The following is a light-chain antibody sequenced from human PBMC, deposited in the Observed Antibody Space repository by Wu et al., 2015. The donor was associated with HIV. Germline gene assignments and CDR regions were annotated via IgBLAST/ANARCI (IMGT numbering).Light chain of an antibody. CDR3: QQYNNWPPYT. CDR1: QSVSSN. J-gene: IGKJ2*01. V-gene: IGKV3D-15*03. CDR2: GAS. Sequence: EIVMTQSPATLSVSPGERATLSCRASQSVSSNLAWYQQKSGQAPRLLIYGASIRATGIAARFSGSGSGTEFNLTISILQSEDFAVYFCQQYNNWPPYTFGQGTKLEIK.